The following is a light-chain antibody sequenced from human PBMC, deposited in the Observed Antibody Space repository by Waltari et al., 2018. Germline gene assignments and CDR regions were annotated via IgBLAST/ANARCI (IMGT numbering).Light chain of an antibody. CDR3: SSYAGSSKGV. J-gene: IGLJ2*01. Sequence: QSALTQPASVSGSPGQSITISCTGTSSDVGNYKRVSWYQQHPGKAPKLMIYAVSKRPSGVSDRFSGSKSCDMASLTISGLQPEDEAEYCCSSYAGSSKGVFGGGTKVTVL. CDR1: SSDVGNYKR. CDR2: AVS. V-gene: IGLV2-23*02.